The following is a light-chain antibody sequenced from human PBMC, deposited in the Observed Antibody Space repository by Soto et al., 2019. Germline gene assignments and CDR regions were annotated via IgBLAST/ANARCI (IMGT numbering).Light chain of an antibody. CDR3: GTWDSSLSAVV. Sequence: QSVLTQPPSVSAAPGQKVTISCSGSSSNIGNNYASWYQQLPGTAPKLLIYENNKRPSGIPDRFSGSMSGTSATLGITGLQTGDEADYYCGTWDSSLSAVVFGGGTKLTVL. CDR1: SSNIGNNY. V-gene: IGLV1-51*02. J-gene: IGLJ3*02. CDR2: ENN.